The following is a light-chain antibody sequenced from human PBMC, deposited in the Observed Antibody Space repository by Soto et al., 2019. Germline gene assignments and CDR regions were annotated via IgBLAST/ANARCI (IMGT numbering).Light chain of an antibody. CDR1: QSVSDNY. CDR3: QQYGGSPRVS. CDR2: GAS. V-gene: IGKV3-20*01. Sequence: IVLTQSPGALSLSPGERATLSCRASQSVSDNYLAWYQQKPGQAPRLLIYGASIRATGIPDRFSGSGSGADFTLTISRLEPEDFAVYYCQQYGGSPRVSFGGGTKVEIK. J-gene: IGKJ4*01.